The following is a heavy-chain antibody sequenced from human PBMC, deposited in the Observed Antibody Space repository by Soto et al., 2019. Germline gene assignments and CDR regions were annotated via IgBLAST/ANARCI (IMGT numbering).Heavy chain of an antibody. Sequence: PSETLSLTCTVSGGSINSYYWSWIRQPTGKGLEWIGRIYFSGETNYNPSLKSRLTMSVDTSKTQFSLKLSSVTAADTAVYYCARDSRYSGHNYSGMDVWGQGTTVTVSS. CDR3: ARDSRYSGHNYSGMDV. J-gene: IGHJ6*02. CDR2: IYFSGET. V-gene: IGHV4-4*07. D-gene: IGHD5-12*01. CDR1: GGSINSYY.